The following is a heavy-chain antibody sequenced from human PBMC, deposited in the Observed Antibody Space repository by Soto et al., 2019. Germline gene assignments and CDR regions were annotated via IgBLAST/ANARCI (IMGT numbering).Heavy chain of an antibody. J-gene: IGHJ6*02. CDR1: GFTVSSNY. CDR3: AHPCPGRRCRYCSSPSCYYCGMDV. CDR2: IYSGGST. V-gene: IGHV3-53*01. Sequence: GGSLILSCAASGFTVSSNYMSWVRQAPGKGVEWVSVIYSGGSTYYADSVKGRFTISRDNSKNTLYLQMNSLRAEDTAVYYCAHPCPGRRCRYCSSPSCYYCGMDVWGQGTTVTVSS. D-gene: IGHD2-2*01.